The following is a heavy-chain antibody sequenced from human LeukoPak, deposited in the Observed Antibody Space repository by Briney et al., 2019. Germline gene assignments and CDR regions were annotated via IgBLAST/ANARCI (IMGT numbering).Heavy chain of an antibody. D-gene: IGHD5-12*01. CDR2: FNPKSGAT. J-gene: IGHJ4*02. CDR1: GYTFTDYY. V-gene: IGHV1-2*02. Sequence: RASVKVSCKASGYTFTDYYIHWVRQAPGQGLEWMGWFNPKSGATKFAQRFQGRVTMTRDTSIATAYMDLNSLTSDDTAVYYCARSSPANHFDTSGYTFDFWGQGTLVTVSS. CDR3: ARSSPANHFDTSGYTFDF.